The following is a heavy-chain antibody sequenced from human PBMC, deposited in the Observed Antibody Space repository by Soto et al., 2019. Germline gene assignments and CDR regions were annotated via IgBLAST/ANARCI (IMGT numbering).Heavy chain of an antibody. V-gene: IGHV4-59*01. Sequence: SETLSLTCTVSCGSISRYYWNWIRQPPGKGLEWIGYIYYSGSTNYNPSLKSRVTISVDTSKNQFSLKLSSVTAADTAVYYCARDPGSGSYYGWFDPWGQGTLVTVSS. CDR2: IYYSGST. D-gene: IGHD3-10*01. J-gene: IGHJ5*02. CDR1: CGSISRYY. CDR3: ARDPGSGSYYGWFDP.